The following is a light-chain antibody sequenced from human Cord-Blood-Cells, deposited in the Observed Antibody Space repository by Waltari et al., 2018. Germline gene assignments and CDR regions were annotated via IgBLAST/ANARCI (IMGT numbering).Light chain of an antibody. CDR1: QSVLYSSTNKNY. CDR2: WAS. J-gene: IGKJ4*01. V-gene: IGKV4-1*01. Sequence: DIVMTQSPESLAVSLGERATINCKYSQSVLYSSTNKNYLAWYQQKPGQPPKLLIYWASTRESGVPDRFSGSGSGTDFTLTISSLQAEDVAVYYCQQYYSTPLTFGGGTKVEIK. CDR3: QQYYSTPLT.